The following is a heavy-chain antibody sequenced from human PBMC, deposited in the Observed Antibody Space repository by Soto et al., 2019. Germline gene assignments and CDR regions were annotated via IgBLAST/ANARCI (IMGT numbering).Heavy chain of an antibody. CDR3: ASDVMAVANRVGIHV. V-gene: IGHV1-69*06. CDR2: ITPIFGAA. D-gene: IGHD2-8*01. Sequence: QVQLVQSGAEVKKPGSSVKVSCKASGGAFRSYTISWVRQAPGQGLEWMGGITPIFGAANYAQKFEGRVTISADKSTTTANMALGNRTSRDTAGAYSASDVMAVANRVGIHVWGQGTPIIVSS. CDR1: GGAFRSYT. J-gene: IGHJ6*02.